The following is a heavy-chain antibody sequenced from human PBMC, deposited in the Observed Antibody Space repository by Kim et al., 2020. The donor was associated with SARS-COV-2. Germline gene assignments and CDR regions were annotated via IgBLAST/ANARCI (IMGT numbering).Heavy chain of an antibody. V-gene: IGHV3-73*01. CDR1: GFTFSGSA. CDR3: TRQLWLPTRSYYGMDV. CDR2: IRSKANSYAT. Sequence: GGSLRLSCAASGFTFSGSAMHWVRQASGKGLEWVGRIRSKANSYATAYAASVKGRFTISRDDSKNTAYLQMNSLKTEDTAVYYCTRQLWLPTRSYYGMDVWGQGTTVTVSS. J-gene: IGHJ6*02. D-gene: IGHD6-19*01.